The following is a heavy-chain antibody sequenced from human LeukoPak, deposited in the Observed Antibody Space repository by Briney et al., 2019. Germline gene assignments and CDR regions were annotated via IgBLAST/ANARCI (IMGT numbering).Heavy chain of an antibody. J-gene: IGHJ6*02. CDR3: ARFYYDSSGYYYWYYYYYYGMDV. D-gene: IGHD3-22*01. V-gene: IGHV1-8*01. CDR1: GYTFISYD. CDR2: MNPNSGNT. Sequence: ASVKVSCKASGYTFISYDINWVRQATGQGLEWMGWMNPNSGNTGYAQKFQGRVTMTRNTSISTAYMELSSLRSEDTAVYYCARFYYDSSGYYYWYYYYYYGMDVWGQGTTVTVSS.